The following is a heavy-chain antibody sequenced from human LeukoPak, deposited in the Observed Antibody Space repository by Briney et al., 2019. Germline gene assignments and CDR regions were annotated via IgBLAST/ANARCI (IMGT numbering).Heavy chain of an antibody. Sequence: ASVKVSCKASGYTFTGYYMHWVRQAPGQGLEWMGRINPNSGGTNYAQKFQGRVTITADKSTSTAYMELSSLRSEDTAVYYCARDRPYYDFWSASLDYWGQGTLVTVSS. CDR1: GYTFTGYY. CDR2: INPNSGGT. J-gene: IGHJ4*02. CDR3: ARDRPYYDFWSASLDY. D-gene: IGHD3-3*01. V-gene: IGHV1-2*06.